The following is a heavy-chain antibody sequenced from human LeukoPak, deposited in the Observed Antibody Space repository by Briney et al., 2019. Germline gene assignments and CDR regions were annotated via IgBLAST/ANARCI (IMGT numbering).Heavy chain of an antibody. CDR2: IYYSGST. Sequence: SETLSLTCTVSGGSISSYYWSWIRQPPGKGLEWIGYIYYSGSTNYNPSLKSRVTISVDTSKNQFSLKLSSVTAADTAVYYRARLSGYSSGWLRDYYYYGMDVWGQGTTVTVSS. D-gene: IGHD6-19*01. J-gene: IGHJ6*02. CDR3: ARLSGYSSGWLRDYYYYGMDV. V-gene: IGHV4-59*08. CDR1: GGSISSYY.